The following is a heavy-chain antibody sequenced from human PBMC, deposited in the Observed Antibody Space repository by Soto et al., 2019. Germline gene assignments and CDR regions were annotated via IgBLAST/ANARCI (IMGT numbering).Heavy chain of an antibody. D-gene: IGHD1-20*01. J-gene: IGHJ5*01. V-gene: IGHV4-30-4*01. CDR3: ARGHYCITGRFFTHRFDS. CDR1: GDSISTVDYF. Sequence: HSETLSLTCSVSGDSISTVDYFWAWIRQPPGQALEYIGYIYKSTTTYYNPSFESRVAISLDTSKSQFSLTVTSVTAADTAVYFCARGHYCITGRFFTHRFDSWGQGTLVTVSP. CDR2: IYKSTTT.